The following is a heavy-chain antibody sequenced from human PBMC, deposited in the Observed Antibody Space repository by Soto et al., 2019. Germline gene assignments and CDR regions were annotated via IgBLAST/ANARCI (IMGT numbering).Heavy chain of an antibody. Sequence: EVQLVETGGGLIQPGGSLRLSCLASGFSVTTNYIIWVRQPTGKGLEWVSTTFTGGATHYADSVKGRFSISRDNSKDTVYLQMNTLRVEDTAVYYSAKKPPSTVQGWTFGMDVWGQGTTVSVSS. J-gene: IGHJ6*02. D-gene: IGHD4-4*01. CDR1: GFSVTTNY. V-gene: IGHV3-53*02. CDR3: AKKPPSTVQGWTFGMDV. CDR2: TFTGGAT.